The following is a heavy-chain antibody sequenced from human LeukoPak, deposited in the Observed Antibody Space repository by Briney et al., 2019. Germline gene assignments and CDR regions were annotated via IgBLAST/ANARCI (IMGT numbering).Heavy chain of an antibody. Sequence: GGSLRLSCAASGFTFSGSAMHWVRQASGKGLEWVGRIRSKANSYATAYAASVKGRFTISRDDSKNTAYLQMNSLKTEDTAVYYCTSPISTVSSYYYYYMDVWGKGTTVTVSS. J-gene: IGHJ6*03. CDR3: TSPISTVSSYYYYYMDV. CDR2: IRSKANSYAT. CDR1: GFTFSGSA. V-gene: IGHV3-73*01. D-gene: IGHD4-17*01.